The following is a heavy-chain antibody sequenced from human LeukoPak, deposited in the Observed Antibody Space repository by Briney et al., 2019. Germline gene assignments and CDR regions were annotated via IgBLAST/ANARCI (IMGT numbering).Heavy chain of an antibody. V-gene: IGHV1-69*13. CDR1: GGTFSSYA. Sequence: ASVKVSCKASGGTFSSYAISWVRQAPGQGLEWMGGIIPIFGTANYAQKFQGRVTITADESTSTAYMELSSLRSEDTAVYYCARANYDFWSGYYRTPYFDYRGQGTLVTVPS. CDR3: ARANYDFWSGYYRTPYFDY. D-gene: IGHD3-3*01. CDR2: IIPIFGTA. J-gene: IGHJ4*02.